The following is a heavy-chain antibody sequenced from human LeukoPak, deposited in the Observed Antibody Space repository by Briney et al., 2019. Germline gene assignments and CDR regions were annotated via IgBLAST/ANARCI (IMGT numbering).Heavy chain of an antibody. Sequence: GGSLRLSCAASGFTFSSYGMHWVRQAPGKGLEWVAVIWYDGSNKYYADSVKGQFTISRDNSKNTLYLQMNSLRAEDTAVYYCARADGSSGYSLITYFAYWGQGTLVTVSS. CDR2: IWYDGSNK. V-gene: IGHV3-33*01. CDR3: ARADGSSGYSLITYFAY. J-gene: IGHJ4*02. D-gene: IGHD3-22*01. CDR1: GFTFSSYG.